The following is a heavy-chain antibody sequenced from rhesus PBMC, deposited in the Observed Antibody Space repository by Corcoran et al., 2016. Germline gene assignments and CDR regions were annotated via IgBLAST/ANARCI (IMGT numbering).Heavy chain of an antibody. CDR3: TRASGNNHGHFDY. CDR1: GYTFTSSY. Sequence: QVQLVQSGAEIKQPGASVKLSCKASGYTFTSSYIHWVRQAPGQGLAWMRLITHNKGNKVNEQNFQGRVTIRTDASTRTGYMELSSLRSEDTAVYYCTRASGNNHGHFDYWGQGVLVTVSS. D-gene: IGHD1-26*01. J-gene: IGHJ4*01. V-gene: IGHV1-180*01. CDR2: ITHNKGNK.